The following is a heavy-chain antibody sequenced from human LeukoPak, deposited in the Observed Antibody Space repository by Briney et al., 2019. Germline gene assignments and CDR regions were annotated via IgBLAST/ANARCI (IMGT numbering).Heavy chain of an antibody. Sequence: SVKVSCKASGGTFSSYAISWVRQAPGQGLEWMGGIIPIFGTANYAQKFQGRVTITTDESTSTAYMEPSSLRSEDTAVYYCASTVVVTAWEEYYFDYWGQGTLVTVSS. J-gene: IGHJ4*02. D-gene: IGHD2-21*02. CDR1: GGTFSSYA. V-gene: IGHV1-69*05. CDR2: IIPIFGTA. CDR3: ASTVVVTAWEEYYFDY.